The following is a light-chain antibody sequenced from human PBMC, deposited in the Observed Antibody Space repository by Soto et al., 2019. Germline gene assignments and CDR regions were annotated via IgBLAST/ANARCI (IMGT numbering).Light chain of an antibody. V-gene: IGLV3-21*04. CDR2: YDN. Sequence: SYELTQPPSVSVAPGQTARITCAGNNIGNTPVHWYQQKPGQAPVLVIYYDNDPPSGIAERFSCSNSGHTAALAISGVEAADEDEDYCQVCASSPDPTCVFGPGTKVTVL. J-gene: IGLJ1*01. CDR1: NIGNTP. CDR3: QVCASSPDPTCV.